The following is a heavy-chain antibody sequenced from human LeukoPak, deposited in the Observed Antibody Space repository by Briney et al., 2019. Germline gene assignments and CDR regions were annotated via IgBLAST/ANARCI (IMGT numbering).Heavy chain of an antibody. CDR3: ARDGHGVPLDY. D-gene: IGHD4-17*01. J-gene: IGHJ4*02. CDR1: GFTFSSYA. V-gene: IGHV3-23*01. CDR2: ISGSGGST. Sequence: PGGSLRLSCAASGFTFSSYAMNWVRQAPGKGLEWVSGISGSGGSTYYADSVKGRVTISRDNSKNTLYLQMNSLRAEDTAVYYCARDGHGVPLDYWGQGTLVTVSP.